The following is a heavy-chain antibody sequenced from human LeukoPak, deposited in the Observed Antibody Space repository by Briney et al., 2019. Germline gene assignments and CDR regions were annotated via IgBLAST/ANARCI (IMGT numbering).Heavy chain of an antibody. CDR1: GGSFSGYY. CDR3: ASSLGYCSSTSCRYYYYYYGMDV. CDR2: ITHSGST. V-gene: IGHV4-34*01. Sequence: SETLSLTCAVYGGSFSGYYWSWIRQPPGKGLEWIGEITHSGSTNYNPSLKSRVTISVDTSKNQFSLKLSSVTAADTAVYYCASSLGYCSSTSCRYYYYYYGMDVWGQGTTVTVSS. D-gene: IGHD2-2*01. J-gene: IGHJ6*02.